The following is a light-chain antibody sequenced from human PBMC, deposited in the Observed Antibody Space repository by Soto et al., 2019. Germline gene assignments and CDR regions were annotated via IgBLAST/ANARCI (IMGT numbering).Light chain of an antibody. CDR2: DIS. V-gene: IGKV3-15*01. CDR1: QTVSRN. J-gene: IGKJ5*01. Sequence: RASQTVSRNLAWYQQRPGQAPRLLIYDISNRAAGVPARFSGSGSETEFTLTIRSLQSDDFAVYFCQQYIKWPPFGQGRRLEIK. CDR3: QQYIKWPP.